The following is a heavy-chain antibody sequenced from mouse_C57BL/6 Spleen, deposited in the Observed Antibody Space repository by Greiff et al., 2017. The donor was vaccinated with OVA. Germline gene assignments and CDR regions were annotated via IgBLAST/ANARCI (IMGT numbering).Heavy chain of an antibody. J-gene: IGHJ1*03. CDR1: GFTFSDYY. CDR3: ARAILLRLGGYCEV. CDR2: ITYDGRSI. V-gene: IGHV5-16*01. D-gene: IGHD1-1*01. Sequence: EVQLVESEGGLVQPGSSMKLSCTASGFTFSDYYLAWVRQVPEKGLEWVANITYDGRSIYSQDSLTSRFIISRDHAKNILYLQMSRLKSEDTATYYCARAILLRLGGYCEVWGTGTTVTGAS.